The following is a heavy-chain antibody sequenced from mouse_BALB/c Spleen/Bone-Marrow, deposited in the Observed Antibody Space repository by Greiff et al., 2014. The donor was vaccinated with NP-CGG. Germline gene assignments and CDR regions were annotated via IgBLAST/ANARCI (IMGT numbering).Heavy chain of an antibody. CDR3: ARGGYYGTSLYWYFDV. Sequence: VQLQQSGPELVKPGASVKMFCKASGYTFTSYVIHWVKQKPGQGLEWIGYINPYNDGTKYNEKFKGKATLTSDKSSSTAYMELSSLTSEDSAVYYCARGGYYGTSLYWYFDVWGAGTTVTVSS. J-gene: IGHJ1*01. D-gene: IGHD1-1*01. CDR1: GYTFTSYV. CDR2: INPYNDGT. V-gene: IGHV1-14*01.